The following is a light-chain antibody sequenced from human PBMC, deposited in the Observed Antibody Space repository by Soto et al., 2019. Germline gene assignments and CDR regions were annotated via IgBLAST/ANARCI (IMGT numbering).Light chain of an antibody. CDR3: QQYGSSGT. Sequence: IVLTQSPGTLSLSPGERATLSCMASPSVSSSYLAWYQQKPGQAPRLLIYGASSRATGIPDRFSGSGSGTDFNLTISRLEPEDFAVYYCQQYGSSGTFGQGTKVDIK. CDR1: PSVSSSY. V-gene: IGKV3-20*01. CDR2: GAS. J-gene: IGKJ1*01.